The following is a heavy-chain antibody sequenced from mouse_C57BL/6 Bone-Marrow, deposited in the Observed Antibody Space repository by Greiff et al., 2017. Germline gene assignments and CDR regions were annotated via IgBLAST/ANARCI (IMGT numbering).Heavy chain of an antibody. CDR2: ISYSGST. V-gene: IGHV3-8*01. CDR3: SNSPLYYYAMDY. Sequence: EVKLVESGPGLAKPSQTLSLTCSVTGYSITSDYWNWIRKFPGNKLEYMGYISYSGSTNYYPSLKSRISITRDTSKNQYYLQLNSVTTEDTATSYFSNSPLYYYAMDYWGQGTSVTVSS. J-gene: IGHJ4*01. CDR1: GYSITSDY.